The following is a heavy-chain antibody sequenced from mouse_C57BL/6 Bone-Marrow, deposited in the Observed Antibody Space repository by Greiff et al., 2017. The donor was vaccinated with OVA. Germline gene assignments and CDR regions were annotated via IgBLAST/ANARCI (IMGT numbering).Heavy chain of an antibody. CDR1: GFTFSSYA. D-gene: IGHD1-1*01. Sequence: EVQLQESGEGLVKPGGSLKLSCAASGFTFSSYAMSWVRQTPEKRLEWVAYISSGGDYIYYADTVKGRFTISRDNARNTLYLQMSSLKSEDTAMYYCTRAGFTTVPDYWGQGTTLTVSS. V-gene: IGHV5-9-1*02. CDR2: ISSGGDYI. J-gene: IGHJ2*01. CDR3: TRAGFTTVPDY.